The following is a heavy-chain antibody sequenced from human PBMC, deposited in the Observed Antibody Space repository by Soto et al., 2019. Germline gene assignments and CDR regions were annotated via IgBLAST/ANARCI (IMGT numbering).Heavy chain of an antibody. D-gene: IGHD3-10*01. V-gene: IGHV4-59*08. CDR1: GGSMSEYF. CDR3: ARNLKIRVRGVSRDYFDS. Sequence: SETLSLTCSVSGGSMSEYFWSWIRQSPGKGLEWIGYIYYLGSTDYNPSLKSRVTISVDTSKNEFSLKLTSVTAADTAVYYCARNLKIRVRGVSRDYFDSRGQGTPVTVSS. J-gene: IGHJ4*02. CDR2: IYYLGST.